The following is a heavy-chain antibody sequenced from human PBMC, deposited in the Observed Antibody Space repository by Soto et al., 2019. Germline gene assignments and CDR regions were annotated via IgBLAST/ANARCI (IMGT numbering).Heavy chain of an antibody. CDR3: ARGAFDYGPSAFDI. CDR1: GFTFSSYG. V-gene: IGHV3-33*01. D-gene: IGHD4-17*01. CDR2: IWYDGSNK. J-gene: IGHJ3*02. Sequence: GGSLRLSCAASGFTFSSYGMHWVRQAPGKGLEWVAVIWYDGSNKYYADSVKGRFTISRDNSKNTLYLQMNSLRAEDTAVYYCARGAFDYGPSAFDIWGQGTMVTVSS.